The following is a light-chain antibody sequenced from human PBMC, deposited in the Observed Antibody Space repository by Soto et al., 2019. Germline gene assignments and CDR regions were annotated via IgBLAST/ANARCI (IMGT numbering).Light chain of an antibody. CDR1: QSISTY. Sequence: DIQMTQSAPSLSASVGDRVTITCRASQSISTYVNWYQQKLGKAPKVLIYAASSLQSGVPSRFSGSGSGTDFTLTISSLQPEDFATYYCQQSYNTPRTFGQGTKVDIK. CDR2: AAS. V-gene: IGKV1-39*01. CDR3: QQSYNTPRT. J-gene: IGKJ1*01.